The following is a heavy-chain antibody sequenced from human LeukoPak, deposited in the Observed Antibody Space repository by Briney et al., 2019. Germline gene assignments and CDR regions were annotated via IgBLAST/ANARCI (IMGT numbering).Heavy chain of an antibody. D-gene: IGHD6-13*01. Sequence: GGSLRLSCAASGFTFSDYYMSWIRQAPGKGLEWVSYISSSSTYTNYADSVKGRFTISRDNAKNSLYLQMNSLRAEDTAVYYCAKGSIAAHDAKTTLDYWGQGTLVTVSS. CDR3: AKGSIAAHDAKTTLDY. J-gene: IGHJ4*02. V-gene: IGHV3-11*06. CDR2: ISSSSTYT. CDR1: GFTFSDYY.